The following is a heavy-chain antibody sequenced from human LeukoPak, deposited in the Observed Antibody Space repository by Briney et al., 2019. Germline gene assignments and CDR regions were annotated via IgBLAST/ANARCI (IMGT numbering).Heavy chain of an antibody. V-gene: IGHV3-21*01. D-gene: IGHD6-13*01. CDR1: GFTFSSSS. CDR3: ARATTEAGISATGTGY. Sequence: GGSLRLSCTTSGFTFSSSSMNWVRQAPGKGLEWVSSIGGSGSYIYYADSVKGRFTISRDNAKNSLYLQMNSLRAEDTAVYYCARATTEAGISATGTGYWGQGTLVTVSS. J-gene: IGHJ4*02. CDR2: IGGSGSYI.